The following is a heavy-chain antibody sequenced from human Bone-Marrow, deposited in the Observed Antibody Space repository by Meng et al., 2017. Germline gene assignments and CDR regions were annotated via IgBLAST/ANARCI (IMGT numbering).Heavy chain of an antibody. Sequence: HLVGSGGDLVKLGGSLGLSCAASGFYVNNAWMSWVRQAPGKGLEWVGRIKSNSDGGTTDYAAPVKGRFTISRDDSKNTLYLQMNSLITEDTAVYFCATGAAAADHWGQGTLVTVSS. V-gene: IGHV3-15*01. CDR1: GFYVNNAW. CDR2: IKSNSDGGTT. J-gene: IGHJ4*02. D-gene: IGHD6-13*01. CDR3: ATGAAAADH.